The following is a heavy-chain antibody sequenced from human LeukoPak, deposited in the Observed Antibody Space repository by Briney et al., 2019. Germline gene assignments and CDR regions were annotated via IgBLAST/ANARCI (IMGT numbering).Heavy chain of an antibody. CDR2: INHSGST. CDR3: ARQVGYSSGWYSGYFQH. CDR1: GGSISSSSYH. V-gene: IGHV4-39*01. J-gene: IGHJ1*01. Sequence: PSETLSLTCTVSGGSISSSSYHWGWVRQPPGKGLEWIGEINHSGSTNYNPSLKSRVTISVDTSKNQFSLKLSSVTAADTAVYYCARQVGYSSGWYSGYFQHWGQGTLVTVSS. D-gene: IGHD6-19*01.